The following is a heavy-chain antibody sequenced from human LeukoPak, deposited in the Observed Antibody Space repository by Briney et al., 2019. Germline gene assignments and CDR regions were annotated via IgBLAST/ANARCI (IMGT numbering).Heavy chain of an antibody. CDR1: GFTFSDYY. CDR2: ISSSGSTI. Sequence: PGGSLRLSCAASGFTFSDYYMSWIRQAPGKGLEWVSYISSSGSTIYYADSVKGRFTISRDNAKNSLYLQMNSLRAEDTAVYYCARGAYDILTGYYRGMPVGYFDYWGQGTLVTVSS. CDR3: ARGAYDILTGYYRGMPVGYFDY. D-gene: IGHD3-9*01. V-gene: IGHV3-11*01. J-gene: IGHJ4*02.